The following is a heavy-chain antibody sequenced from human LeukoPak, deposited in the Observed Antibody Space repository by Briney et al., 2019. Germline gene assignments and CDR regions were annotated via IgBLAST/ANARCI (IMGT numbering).Heavy chain of an antibody. Sequence: ASVKVSCKASGYTFTSYAMHWVRQAPGQRLEWMGWDNAGNGNTKYSQKFQGRVTITRDTSATTAYMELSSLRSEDTAVYYCARAGSGSYSGSFDYWGQGILVTVSS. D-gene: IGHD1-26*01. CDR2: DNAGNGNT. CDR3: ARAGSGSYSGSFDY. CDR1: GYTFTSYA. V-gene: IGHV1-3*01. J-gene: IGHJ4*02.